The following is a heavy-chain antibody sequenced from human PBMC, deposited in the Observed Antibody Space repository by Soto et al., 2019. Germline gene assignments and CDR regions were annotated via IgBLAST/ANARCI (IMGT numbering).Heavy chain of an antibody. CDR1: GGTFSSFA. Sequence: QVQLVQSGAEVKKPGSSVKVSCKASGGTFSSFAISWVRQAPGQGLEWMGAIIPIFGTIKYAQKFQGRVTITADESKGTADMELSSLSSEDTAVYYCARGGGIVLVVAAASPYYFDYWGQGTLVTVSS. CDR3: ARGGGIVLVVAAASPYYFDY. V-gene: IGHV1-69*12. D-gene: IGHD2-15*01. CDR2: IIPIFGTI. J-gene: IGHJ4*02.